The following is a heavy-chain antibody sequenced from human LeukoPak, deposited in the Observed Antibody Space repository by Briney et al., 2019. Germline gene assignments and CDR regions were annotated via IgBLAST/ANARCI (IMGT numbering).Heavy chain of an antibody. Sequence: GGSLTLSCADSGFIFSSYAMSWVRQPPGKGLEWVSGISGSGGSTYYADSVKGRFTISRDNSKNTLYLQMNSLRAEDTAVYYCAKLQAVAGTWSFDYWGQGTLVTVSS. V-gene: IGHV3-23*01. D-gene: IGHD6-19*01. CDR2: ISGSGGST. CDR1: GFIFSSYA. CDR3: AKLQAVAGTWSFDY. J-gene: IGHJ4*02.